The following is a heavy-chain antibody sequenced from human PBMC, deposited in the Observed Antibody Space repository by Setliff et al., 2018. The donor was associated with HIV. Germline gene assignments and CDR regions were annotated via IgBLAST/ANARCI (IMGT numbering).Heavy chain of an antibody. Sequence: PSETLSLTCTVYNGSFSNYYWTWIRQPPGKGLEWIGEINHSGSTNYNPSLKSRVTISVDTSKKQFSLNLRSVTAADTAVYYCARGLPARRVGNFDYWGRGTLVTVSS. CDR1: NGSFSNYY. CDR3: ARGLPARRVGNFDY. D-gene: IGHD6-6*01. V-gene: IGHV4-34*01. CDR2: INHSGST. J-gene: IGHJ4*02.